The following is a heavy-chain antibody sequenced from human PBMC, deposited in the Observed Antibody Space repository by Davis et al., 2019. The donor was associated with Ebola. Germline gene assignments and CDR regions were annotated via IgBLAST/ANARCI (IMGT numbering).Heavy chain of an antibody. V-gene: IGHV3-23*01. D-gene: IGHD3-9*01. CDR3: ARDYDWATDY. CDR2: ISRSVGST. Sequence: GESLKISCAASGFTFSTYAMSWVRQAPGKGLEWVSGISRSVGSTHYADSVKGRFTISRDNSKNTLYLQMNSLRVEDTAVYHCARDYDWATDYWGQGTLVTVSS. J-gene: IGHJ4*02. CDR1: GFTFSTYA.